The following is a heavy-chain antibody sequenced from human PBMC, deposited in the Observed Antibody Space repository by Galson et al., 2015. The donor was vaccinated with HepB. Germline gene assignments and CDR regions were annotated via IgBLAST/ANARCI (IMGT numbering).Heavy chain of an antibody. CDR2: IWYDGSYK. D-gene: IGHD3-10*01. Sequence: SLRLSCAASGFTFSSYSMHWVRQAPGKGLEWVAVIWYDGSYKFYLDSVKGRFTISRDNSKDTLYLEMCRLRVEDTAMYYCARNQLVGGALDVWGQGTTVIVSS. V-gene: IGHV3-33*01. J-gene: IGHJ6*02. CDR3: ARNQLVGGALDV. CDR1: GFTFSSYS.